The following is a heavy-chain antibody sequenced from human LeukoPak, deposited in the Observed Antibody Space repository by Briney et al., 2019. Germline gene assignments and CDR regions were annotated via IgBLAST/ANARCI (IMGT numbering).Heavy chain of an antibody. D-gene: IGHD4-23*01. CDR1: GFTFSSYA. CDR3: AKDVLRWVWPVSWFDP. CDR2: ICGSGGST. V-gene: IGHV3-23*01. J-gene: IGHJ5*02. Sequence: GSLRLSCAASGFTFSSYAMGWVRQAPGKGLEWVPAICGSGGSTYYADSVKGRFTISRDNSKNTLYLQMNSLRAEDTAVYYCAKDVLRWVWPVSWFDPWGQGTLVTVSS.